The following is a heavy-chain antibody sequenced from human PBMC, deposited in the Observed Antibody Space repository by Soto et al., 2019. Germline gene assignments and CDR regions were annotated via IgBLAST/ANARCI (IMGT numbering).Heavy chain of an antibody. D-gene: IGHD3-10*01. J-gene: IGHJ4*01. Sequence: SVKVSCKASGGTFSSYAISWVRQAPGQGLEWMGGIIPIFGTANYAQKFQSRVTITADESTSTAYMELSSLRSEDTAVYYCERVKGDYYGSGSYYNDPGIDYWG. CDR2: IIPIFGTA. V-gene: IGHV1-69*13. CDR1: GGTFSSYA. CDR3: ERVKGDYYGSGSYYNDPGIDY.